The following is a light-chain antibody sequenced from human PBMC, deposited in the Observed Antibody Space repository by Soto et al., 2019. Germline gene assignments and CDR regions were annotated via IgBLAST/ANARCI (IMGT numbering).Light chain of an antibody. J-gene: IGLJ1*01. CDR2: SNN. CDR1: SSNIGSNT. Sequence: QSVLTQPPSASGTPGQRVTISCSGSSSNIGSNTVNWYQQLPGTAPKLLIYSNNQRPSGVPDRFSGSKSGTSASLAICGLQSEDEADYYCAAWDDSLNEVFGTGTKVTVL. V-gene: IGLV1-44*01. CDR3: AAWDDSLNEV.